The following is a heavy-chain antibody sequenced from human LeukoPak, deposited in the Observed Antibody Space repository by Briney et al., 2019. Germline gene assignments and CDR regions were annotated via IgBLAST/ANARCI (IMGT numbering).Heavy chain of an antibody. V-gene: IGHV4-59*01. J-gene: IGHJ4*02. Sequence: PSETLSLTCTVSGASLSSYYCSWIRQSPGKGLEGIGLISYSGSTKYNSSLESRVTISTDTSKSQCSLKLSSVTAAATAVYYCVRGAGWLPDYWGQGTLVTVSS. CDR2: ISYSGST. D-gene: IGHD5-24*01. CDR3: VRGAGWLPDY. CDR1: GASLSSYY.